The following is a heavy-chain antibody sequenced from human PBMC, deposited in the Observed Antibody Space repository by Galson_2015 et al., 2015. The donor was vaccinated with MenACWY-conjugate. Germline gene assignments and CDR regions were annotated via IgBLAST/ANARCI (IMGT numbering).Heavy chain of an antibody. CDR2: VKADGSEE. J-gene: IGHJ6*03. CDR3: ARGLYDRSTYRPMDV. V-gene: IGHV3-7*03. D-gene: IGHD3-22*01. CDR1: GFTFNTYW. Sequence: SLRLSCAASGFTFNTYWMAWVRQAPGKGLEWVANVKADGSEEYYVDSVKGRFTIFRDNAKNSPYLQMNSLRGEDTAVYYCARGLYDRSTYRPMDVWGKGTTVTVSS.